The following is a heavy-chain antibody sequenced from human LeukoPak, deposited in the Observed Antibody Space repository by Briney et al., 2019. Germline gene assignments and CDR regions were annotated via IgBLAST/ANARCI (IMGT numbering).Heavy chain of an antibody. CDR2: ISGSGGST. J-gene: IGHJ3*02. V-gene: IGHV3-23*01. Sequence: GGSLRLSCAASGFTFSSYAMSWVRQAPGKGLEWVSAISGSGGSTYYADSVKGRFTISRDNSKNTLYLQMNSLRAEDTAVYYCARDLSIAAAGSDAFDIWGQGTMVTVSS. D-gene: IGHD6-13*01. CDR3: ARDLSIAAAGSDAFDI. CDR1: GFTFSSYA.